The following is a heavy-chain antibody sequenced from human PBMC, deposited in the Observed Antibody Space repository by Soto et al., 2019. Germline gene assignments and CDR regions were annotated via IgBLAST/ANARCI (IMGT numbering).Heavy chain of an antibody. J-gene: IGHJ6*02. CDR3: AREWGYCSGGSCYYYYYGMDV. CDR2: IWYDGSNK. CDR1: GFTFSSYG. D-gene: IGHD2-15*01. Sequence: PGGSLRLSCAASGFTFSSYGMHWVRQAPGKGLEWVAVIWYDGSNKYYADSVKGRFTISRDNSKNTLYLQMNSLRAEDTAVYYCAREWGYCSGGSCYYYYYGMDVWGQGSTVTVSS. V-gene: IGHV3-33*01.